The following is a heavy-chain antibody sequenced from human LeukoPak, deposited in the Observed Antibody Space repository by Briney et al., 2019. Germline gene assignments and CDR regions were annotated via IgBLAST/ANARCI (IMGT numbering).Heavy chain of an antibody. V-gene: IGHV3-48*01. CDR3: ARDRIKSGSYYFDY. Sequence: GGSLRLSCAASAFTFSDYSMNWVRQAPGKGPEWVSYISGRSSTIYYADSVKGRFTISRDNAKNSMYLQMNSLRAEDTAVYYCARDRIKSGSYYFDYWVQGTLVTVSS. CDR2: ISGRSSTI. J-gene: IGHJ4*02. D-gene: IGHD1-26*01. CDR1: AFTFSDYS.